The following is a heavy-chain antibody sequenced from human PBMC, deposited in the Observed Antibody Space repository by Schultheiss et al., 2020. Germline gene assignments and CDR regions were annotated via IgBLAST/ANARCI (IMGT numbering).Heavy chain of an antibody. Sequence: GGSLRLSCAASGFTFSSYGMHWVRQAPGKGLEWVAVISYDGSNKYYADSVKGRFTISRDNSKNTLYLQMNSLRAEDTAVYFCAKDVEQVGGKDYFYGMDVWGKGTTVTVSS. J-gene: IGHJ6*04. CDR3: AKDVEQVGGKDYFYGMDV. CDR1: GFTFSSYG. CDR2: ISYDGSNK. V-gene: IGHV3-30*18. D-gene: IGHD1-26*01.